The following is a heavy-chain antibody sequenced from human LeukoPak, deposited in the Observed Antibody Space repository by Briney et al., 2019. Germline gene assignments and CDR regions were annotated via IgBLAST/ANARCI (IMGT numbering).Heavy chain of an antibody. D-gene: IGHD6-13*01. CDR2: ISIGGTYI. CDR3: TKSRSSWSDDTFDI. V-gene: IGHV3-21*01. Sequence: PGGSLRLSCTASGFTFMNYNMGWVRQAPGKGLEWISSISIGGTYIYYADSVKGRFTISRNNAKNSLYLQMNSLRADDTAVYYCTKSRSSWSDDTFDIWGQGTMVTVSS. J-gene: IGHJ3*02. CDR1: GFTFMNYN.